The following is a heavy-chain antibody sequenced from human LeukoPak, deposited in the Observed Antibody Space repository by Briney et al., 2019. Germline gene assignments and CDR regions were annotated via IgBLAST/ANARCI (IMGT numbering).Heavy chain of an antibody. Sequence: SETLSLTCTVFGGSISSGGYYWSWIRQHPGKGLEWIGYIYYSGSTYYNPSLKSRVTISVDTSKNQFSLKLSSVTAAGTAVYYCARGEVAQGGGNFDYWGQGTLVTVSS. CDR2: IYYSGST. CDR3: ARGEVAQGGGNFDY. D-gene: IGHD2-21*01. J-gene: IGHJ4*02. V-gene: IGHV4-31*03. CDR1: GGSISSGGYY.